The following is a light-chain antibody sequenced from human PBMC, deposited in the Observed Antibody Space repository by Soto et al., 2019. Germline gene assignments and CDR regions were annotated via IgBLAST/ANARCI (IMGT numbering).Light chain of an antibody. CDR2: GVS. CDR1: QEISGY. J-gene: IGKJ1*01. V-gene: IGKV1-9*01. Sequence: IHLTQSPSSLSASVGDRVTITCRASQEISGYLAWYQQTPGKAPKLLIYGVSTLQDGVSSRFSGRGSGIDFSLTISSLQPEDFATYYCKHLHWAFGPGT. CDR3: KHLHWA.